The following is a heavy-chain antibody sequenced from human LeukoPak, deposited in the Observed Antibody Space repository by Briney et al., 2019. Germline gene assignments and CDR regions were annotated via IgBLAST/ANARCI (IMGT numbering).Heavy chain of an antibody. D-gene: IGHD3-10*02. J-gene: IGHJ6*04. CDR2: IKQDGSEK. CDR1: GFTFSRYG. Sequence: GSLRLSCAASGFTFSRYGMSWVRQAPGKGLEWVANIKQDGSEKYYVDSVKGRFTISRDNAKNSLYLQMNSLRAEDTAVYYCAELGITMIGGVWGKGTTVTISS. CDR3: AELGITMIGGV. V-gene: IGHV3-7*01.